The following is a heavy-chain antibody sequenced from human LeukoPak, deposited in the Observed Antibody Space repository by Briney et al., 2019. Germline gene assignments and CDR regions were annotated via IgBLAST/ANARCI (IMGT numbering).Heavy chain of an antibody. Sequence: ASVKVSCKASEYTFTGYYIHWVRQAPGQGLEWMGWIDPNTGDSNYVQKLQGRVTMTTDTSTSTAYMELRSLRSDDTAVYYCARDFYSSSSGGFDPWGQGTLVTVSS. CDR1: EYTFTGYY. D-gene: IGHD6-13*01. CDR2: IDPNTGDS. CDR3: ARDFYSSSSGGFDP. J-gene: IGHJ5*02. V-gene: IGHV1-18*04.